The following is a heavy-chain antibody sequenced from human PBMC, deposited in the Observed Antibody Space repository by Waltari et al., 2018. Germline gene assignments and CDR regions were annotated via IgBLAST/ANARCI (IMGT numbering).Heavy chain of an antibody. CDR1: GFIFSSYA. CDR3: ARSRTPISNWNADDASDV. V-gene: IGHV3-30-3*01. CDR2: ISYDGSNR. J-gene: IGHJ3*01. Sequence: QVQLVESGGGVVQPGRSLRLSRAAAGFIFSSYAMHWVPHAPAEGLEWVAGISYDGSNRYYTDSVKGRFTISRDNSKNTLYLQLNSLRGEDTGIYYCARSRTPISNWNADDASDVWGQGTMVTVSS. D-gene: IGHD1-20*01.